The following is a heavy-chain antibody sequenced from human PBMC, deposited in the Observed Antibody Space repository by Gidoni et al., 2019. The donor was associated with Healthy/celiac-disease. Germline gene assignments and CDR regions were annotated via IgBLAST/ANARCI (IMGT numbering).Heavy chain of an antibody. CDR3: AKDLSDDIVVVVAATDY. J-gene: IGHJ4*02. CDR2: ISGSGGST. V-gene: IGHV3-23*01. Sequence: EVQLLESGGGLVQPGGSLRLSCAASGFTFSSYAMSWVRQAPGKGLEWVSAISGSGGSTYYADSVKGRFTISRDNSKNTLYLQMNSLRAEDTAVYYCAKDLSDDIVVVVAATDYWGQGTLVTVSS. CDR1: GFTFSSYA. D-gene: IGHD2-15*01.